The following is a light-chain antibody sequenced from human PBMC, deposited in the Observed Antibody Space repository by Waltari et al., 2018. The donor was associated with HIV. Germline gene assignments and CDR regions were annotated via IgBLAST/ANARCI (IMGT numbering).Light chain of an antibody. CDR2: AAS. CDR3: QQLSSYPLT. V-gene: IGKV1-9*01. J-gene: IGKJ4*01. Sequence: DIQLNQSPSSLSASVGARVTITCRASQGISSYLAWYQQEPGKVPKLLIYAASTLQSWVPSRFSGSGSGTEFTLTISSLQPEDFATYYCQQLSSYPLTFGGGTKVEIK. CDR1: QGISSY.